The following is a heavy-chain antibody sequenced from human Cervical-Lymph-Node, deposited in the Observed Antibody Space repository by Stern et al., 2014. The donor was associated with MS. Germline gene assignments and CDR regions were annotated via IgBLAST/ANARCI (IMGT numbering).Heavy chain of an antibody. D-gene: IGHD5/OR15-5a*01. J-gene: IGHJ4*01. CDR2: IYPGDSDT. V-gene: IGHV5-51*01. CDR1: GYSFTSHW. Sequence: EVQLEESGAEVQKPGESLKISCKGSGYSFTSHWISWVRQMPGKGLEWMGIIYPGDSDTRYSPSFQGQVTISADKSINTAYLQWSSLKASDTATYYCARHVAKGHAVNDWHLDLWGQGTLVTVSP. CDR3: ARHVAKGHAVNDWHLDL.